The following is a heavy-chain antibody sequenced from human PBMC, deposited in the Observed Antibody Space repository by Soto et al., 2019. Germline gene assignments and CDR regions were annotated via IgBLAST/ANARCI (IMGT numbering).Heavy chain of an antibody. Sequence: GGLLRLPWAASGFTFSPLYMIWVRQAAGKGLEWVSFIYSGGSTYYADSVKGRFTISRDNSKNTLYLQMNSLRAEDTAVYYCARDQGWYANWGQGTLVTVSS. V-gene: IGHV3-53*01. CDR2: IYSGGST. D-gene: IGHD2-8*01. CDR3: ARDQGWYAN. J-gene: IGHJ4*02. CDR1: GFTFSPLY.